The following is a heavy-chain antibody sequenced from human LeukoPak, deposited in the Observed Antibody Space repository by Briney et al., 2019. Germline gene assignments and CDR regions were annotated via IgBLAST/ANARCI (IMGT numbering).Heavy chain of an antibody. Sequence: GASVKVSCKASGYTFTSYDINWVRQAPGQGLEWMGWMSAYSGFTNYAQKLQNRVTMTTDTSTNTVYMELRSLTSDDTAMYYCARAYNILTGGAFDIWGQGTMVTVSS. V-gene: IGHV1-18*01. D-gene: IGHD3-9*01. J-gene: IGHJ3*02. CDR2: MSAYSGFT. CDR1: GYTFTSYD. CDR3: ARAYNILTGGAFDI.